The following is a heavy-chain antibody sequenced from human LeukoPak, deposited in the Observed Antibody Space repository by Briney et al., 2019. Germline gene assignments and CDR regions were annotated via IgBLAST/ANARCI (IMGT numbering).Heavy chain of an antibody. CDR1: GGTFSSYA. D-gene: IGHD3-22*01. Sequence: ASVKVSCKASGGTFSSYAISWVRQAPGQGLEWMGIINPSGGSTSYAQKFQGRVTMTRDTSTSTVYMELSSLRSEDTAVYYCARVSYYYDSSGSYDYWGQGTLVTVSS. J-gene: IGHJ4*02. V-gene: IGHV1-46*01. CDR2: INPSGGST. CDR3: ARVSYYYDSSGSYDY.